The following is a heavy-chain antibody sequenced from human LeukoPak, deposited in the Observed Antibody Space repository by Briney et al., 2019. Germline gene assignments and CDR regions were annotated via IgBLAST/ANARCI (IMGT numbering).Heavy chain of an antibody. V-gene: IGHV3-23*01. CDR3: VVVPPAIEEAYYYYGMDV. CDR1: GFTFSSYA. J-gene: IGHJ6*02. D-gene: IGHD2-2*01. CDR2: ISGSGGST. Sequence: GGSLRLSCAASGFTFSSYAMSWVRQAPGKGLEWVSAISGSGGSTYYADSVKGRFTISRDNSKNTLYLQMNSLRAEDTAVYYSVVVPPAIEEAYYYYGMDVWGQGTTVTVS.